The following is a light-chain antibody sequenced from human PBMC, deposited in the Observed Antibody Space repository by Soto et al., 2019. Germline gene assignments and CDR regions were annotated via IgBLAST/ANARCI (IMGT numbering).Light chain of an antibody. Sequence: QSVLTQPPSASGTPGQRVTISCSGSGSSIGTNTVNWYRQLPGTAPKLLIYGNNQRPSGVPDRFSGSKSGTSASLAISGLRSEDEAEYYCTAWDGSLNKVLFGGGTKLTVL. CDR2: GNN. J-gene: IGLJ2*01. CDR1: GSSIGTNT. CDR3: TAWDGSLNKVL. V-gene: IGLV1-44*01.